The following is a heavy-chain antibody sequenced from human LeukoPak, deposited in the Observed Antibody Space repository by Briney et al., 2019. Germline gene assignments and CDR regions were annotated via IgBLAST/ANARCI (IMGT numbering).Heavy chain of an antibody. CDR1: GGSIYSSNSY. CDR2: IFYGGST. J-gene: IGHJ3*02. Sequence: RPSETLSLTCTVSGGSIYSSNSYWAWIRQPPGKGLEWIGSIFYGGSTFYNPSLKRRVTISVDTSKNQVSLKLSSVTAADTAVYYCARDPRYSSSAHVFDIWGQGIMVTVSS. V-gene: IGHV4-39*07. D-gene: IGHD6-6*01. CDR3: ARDPRYSSSAHVFDI.